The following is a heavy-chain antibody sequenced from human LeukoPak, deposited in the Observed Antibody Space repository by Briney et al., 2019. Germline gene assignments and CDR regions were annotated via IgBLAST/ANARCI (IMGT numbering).Heavy chain of an antibody. Sequence: GGSLRLTCAASRFTFNAFGMHWVRQAPGKGLEWVAVISSDGSNKYYADSVKGRFTISRDNSKDTLYLQMSSLTIEDTAVYYCRAATKYLDYYYDYWGQGTLVTVSS. CDR2: ISSDGSNK. CDR1: RFTFNAFG. D-gene: IGHD3-22*01. CDR3: RAATKYLDYYYDY. V-gene: IGHV3-30*03. J-gene: IGHJ4*02.